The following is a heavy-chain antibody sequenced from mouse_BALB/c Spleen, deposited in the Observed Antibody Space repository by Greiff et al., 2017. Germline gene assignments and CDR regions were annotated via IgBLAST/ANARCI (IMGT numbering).Heavy chain of an antibody. V-gene: IGHV5-12-2*01. Sequence: EVQVVESGGGLVQPGGSLKLSCAASGFTFSSYTMSWVRQTPEKRLEWVAYISNGGGSTYYPDTVKGRFTISRDNAKNTLYLQMSSLKSEDTAMYYCARPLLRTYAMDYWGQGTSVTVSS. CDR3: ARPLLRTYAMDY. CDR1: GFTFSSYT. J-gene: IGHJ4*01. D-gene: IGHD1-2*01. CDR2: ISNGGGST.